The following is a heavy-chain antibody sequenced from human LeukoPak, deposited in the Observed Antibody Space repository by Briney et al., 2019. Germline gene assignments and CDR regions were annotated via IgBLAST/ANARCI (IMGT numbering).Heavy chain of an antibody. CDR2: IIPVFGTA. D-gene: IGHD3-3*01. V-gene: IGHV1-69*05. CDR3: ARDKGFQYYYMDV. J-gene: IGHJ6*03. CDR1: GGTFSSYA. Sequence: GSSVKVSCKASGGTFSSYAISWVRQAPGQGLEWMGRIIPVFGTANYAQKFQGRVTITTDESTSTAYMELSSLRSEDTAVYYCARDKGFQYYYMDVWGKGTTVTVSS.